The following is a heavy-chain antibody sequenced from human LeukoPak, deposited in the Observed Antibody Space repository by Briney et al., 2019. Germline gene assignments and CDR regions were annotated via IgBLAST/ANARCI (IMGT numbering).Heavy chain of an antibody. V-gene: IGHV1-2*02. CDR2: INPNSGGT. D-gene: IGHD5-12*01. Sequence: ASVKVPRKASGYTFTGYYMHWVRQAPGQGLEWMGWINPNSGGTNYAQKFQGRVTMTRDTSISTAYMELSRLRSDDTAVYYCARHVWLRFDAMDLWGQGTTVTVS. J-gene: IGHJ6*02. CDR1: GYTFTGYY. CDR3: ARHVWLRFDAMDL.